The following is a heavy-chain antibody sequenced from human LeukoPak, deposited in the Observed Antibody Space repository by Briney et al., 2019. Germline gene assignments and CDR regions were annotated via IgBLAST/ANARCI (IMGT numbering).Heavy chain of an antibody. J-gene: IGHJ4*02. V-gene: IGHV3-23*01. D-gene: IGHD2-2*01. CDR3: AKDHPDCRGTSYLLFDC. Sequence: PGGSLRLSCAASGFTFSSYAMSWVRQAPGKGLEWVSTITSGGGSTYYADSVKGRFTISRDNSKNMLHLQMNSLRAEDTAVYYCAKDHPDCRGTSYLLFDCWGQGTLVTVSS. CDR1: GFTFSSYA. CDR2: ITSGGGST.